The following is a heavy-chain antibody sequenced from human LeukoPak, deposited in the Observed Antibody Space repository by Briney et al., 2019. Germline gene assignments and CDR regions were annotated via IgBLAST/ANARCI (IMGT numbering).Heavy chain of an antibody. J-gene: IGHJ1*01. D-gene: IGHD4-17*01. CDR1: GGSFSNYY. Sequence: SETLSLTCTVSGGSFSNYYWSWIRQPPGKGLEWIAYINYRGGTNYNPSLKSRVTISIDTSKNQFSLSLNSLTAADTAVYFCARLGNEAVTNPPHWGQGTLVTVSS. CDR2: INYRGGT. CDR3: ARLGNEAVTNPPH. V-gene: IGHV4-59*08.